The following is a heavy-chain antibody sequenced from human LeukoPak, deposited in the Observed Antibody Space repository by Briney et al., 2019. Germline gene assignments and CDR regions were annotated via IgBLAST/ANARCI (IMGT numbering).Heavy chain of an antibody. CDR1: GYSISSGYY. D-gene: IGHD2-21*02. V-gene: IGHV4-38-2*02. J-gene: IGHJ5*02. Sequence: SETLSLTCTVSGYSISSGYYWGWIRQPPGKGLEWIGSIYHSGSTYYNPSLKSRVTISVDTSKNQFSLKLSSVTAADTAVYYCAREIPVTAQFHWFDPWGQGTLVTVSS. CDR3: AREIPVTAQFHWFDP. CDR2: IYHSGST.